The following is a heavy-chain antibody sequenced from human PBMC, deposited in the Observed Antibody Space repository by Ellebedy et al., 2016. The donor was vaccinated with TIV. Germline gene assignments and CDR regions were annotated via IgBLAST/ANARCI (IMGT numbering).Heavy chain of an antibody. CDR1: GFSLSTTRVS. J-gene: IGHJ4*02. D-gene: IGHD6-19*01. CDR3: ARTDGSGWAFDS. CDR2: IDWDDDK. V-gene: IGHV2-70*11. Sequence: SGPTLVKPTQTLTLTCTFSGFSLSTTRVSVSWIRQPPGKALEWLARIDWDDDKYFNTSLRTRLTISKDTSKNQVVLTMTNMDPVDTATYYGARTDGSGWAFDSWGQGTLVTVSS.